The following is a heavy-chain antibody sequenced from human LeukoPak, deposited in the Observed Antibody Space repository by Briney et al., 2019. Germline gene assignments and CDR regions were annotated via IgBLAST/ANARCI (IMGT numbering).Heavy chain of an antibody. CDR2: SYTGGNT. CDR1: GFTVSSNY. J-gene: IGHJ4*02. D-gene: IGHD3-3*01. Sequence: GGSLRLSCAASGFTVSSNYMSWVRQAPGKGLEWVSVSYTGGNTHYADSVKGRFTISRDNSKNTLYLQMNSLRAEDTAVYYCAKDFWSGYYPNYWGQGTLVTVSS. V-gene: IGHV3-53*01. CDR3: AKDFWSGYYPNY.